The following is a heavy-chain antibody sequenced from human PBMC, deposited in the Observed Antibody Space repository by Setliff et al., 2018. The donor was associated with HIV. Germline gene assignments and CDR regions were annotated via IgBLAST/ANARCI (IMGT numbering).Heavy chain of an antibody. CDR3: ARHNTGYSYGYDYYYYYMDV. D-gene: IGHD5-18*01. Sequence: SETLSLTCTVSGASIGRRSDCWGWIRQPPGKGLEWIGSFYYSWSTYYNPSLKSRVTISVDTSKNQFSLKLSSVTAADTAVYYCARHNTGYSYGYDYYYYYMDVWGKGTTVTVSS. J-gene: IGHJ6*03. CDR1: GASIGRRSDC. CDR2: FYYSWST. V-gene: IGHV4-39*01.